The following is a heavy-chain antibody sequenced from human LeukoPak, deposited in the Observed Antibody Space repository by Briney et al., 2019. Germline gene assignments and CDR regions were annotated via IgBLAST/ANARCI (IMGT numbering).Heavy chain of an antibody. Sequence: PSETLSLTCAVSGGSISSNNCWSWVRQPPGKGLEWIGEIYHSGSTNYNPSLKSRVTISVDTSENQFSLKLSSVTAADTAVYYCARHVYSSGYFYYFDYWGQGTLVTVSS. CDR3: ARHVYSSGYFYYFDY. CDR1: GGSISSNNC. J-gene: IGHJ4*02. V-gene: IGHV4-4*02. CDR2: IYHSGST. D-gene: IGHD3-22*01.